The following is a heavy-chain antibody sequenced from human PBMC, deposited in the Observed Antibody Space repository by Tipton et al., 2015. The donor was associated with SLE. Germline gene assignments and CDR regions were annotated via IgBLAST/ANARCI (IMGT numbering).Heavy chain of an antibody. CDR2: IIPIFGTA. J-gene: IGHJ4*02. D-gene: IGHD6-13*01. V-gene: IGHV1-69*01. CDR1: GGTFSSYA. Sequence: QSGAEVKKPGSSVKVSCKASGGTFSSYAISWVRQAPGQGLEWMGGIIPIFGTANYAQKFQGRVTITADESTSTAYMELSSPRSEDTAVYYWARDRAATAGAAFDYWGQGTLVTVSS. CDR3: ARDRAATAGAAFDY.